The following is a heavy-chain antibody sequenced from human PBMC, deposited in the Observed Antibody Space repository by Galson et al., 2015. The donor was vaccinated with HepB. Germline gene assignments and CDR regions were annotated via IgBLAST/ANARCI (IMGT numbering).Heavy chain of an antibody. Sequence: SLRLSCAASGFTFSDYYMSWIRQAPGKGLEWVSYISSSGSTIYYADSVKGRFTISRDNAKNSLYLQMNSLRAEDTAVYYCARRYGSDRPGYYYYYYGMDVWGQGTTVTVSS. D-gene: IGHD5-12*01. V-gene: IGHV3-11*01. CDR2: ISSSGSTI. CDR3: ARRYGSDRPGYYYYYYGMDV. J-gene: IGHJ6*02. CDR1: GFTFSDYY.